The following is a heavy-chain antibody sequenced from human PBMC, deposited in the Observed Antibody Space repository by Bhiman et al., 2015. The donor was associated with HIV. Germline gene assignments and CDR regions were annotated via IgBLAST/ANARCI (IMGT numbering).Heavy chain of an antibody. CDR3: ATGGFGGVIVYLAEYFQH. CDR2: ISSSGDTI. Sequence: EVQLVESGGGLVQPGGSLGLSCAASGFTFSNYEMYWVRQAPGKGLEWIAYISSSGDTIYYADSLMGRFTISRDNTKNSLYLQMSSLRAEDTAVYYCATGGFGGVIVYLAEYFQHWGQGTLVTVSS. D-gene: IGHD3-16*02. J-gene: IGHJ1*01. V-gene: IGHV3-48*03. CDR1: GFTFSNYE.